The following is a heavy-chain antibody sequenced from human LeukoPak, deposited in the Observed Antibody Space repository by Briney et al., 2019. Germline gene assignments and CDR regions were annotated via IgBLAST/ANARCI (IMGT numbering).Heavy chain of an antibody. J-gene: IGHJ6*02. V-gene: IGHV1-69*01. CDR3: ARRYCSGGSCSYYYGMDV. CDR2: IIPIFGTA. CDR1: GGTFSSYA. D-gene: IGHD2-15*01. Sequence: GSSVKVSCKASGGTFSSYAISWVRQAPGQGLEWMRGIIPIFGTANYAQKFQGRVTITADESTSTAYMELSSLRSEDTAVYYCARRYCSGGSCSYYYGMDVWGQGTTVTVSS.